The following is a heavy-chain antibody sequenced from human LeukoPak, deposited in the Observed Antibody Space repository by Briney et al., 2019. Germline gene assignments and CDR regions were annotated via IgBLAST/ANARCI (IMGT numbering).Heavy chain of an antibody. CDR2: ISSSSSYI. Sequence: PGGSLRLSCAASGFTFSSYSMNWVRQAPGEGLEWVSSISSSSSYIYYADSVKGRFTISRDNAKNSLYLQMNSLRAEDTAVYYCAREGRGITGTTLRSWVDYWGQGTLVTVSS. CDR1: GFTFSSYS. J-gene: IGHJ4*02. V-gene: IGHV3-21*01. CDR3: AREGRGITGTTLRSWVDY. D-gene: IGHD1-20*01.